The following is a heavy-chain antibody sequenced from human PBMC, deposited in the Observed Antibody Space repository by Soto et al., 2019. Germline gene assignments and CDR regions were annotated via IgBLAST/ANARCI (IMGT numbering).Heavy chain of an antibody. V-gene: IGHV5-51*01. CDR2: IYPGDSDT. Sequence: GESLKISCKGSGYSFTSYWIGWVRQMPGKGLEWMGIIYPGDSDTRYSPSFQGQVTISADKSISTAYLQWSSLKASDTAMYYCARQGSGSLSPYYYYYMDVWGKGTTVTVSS. CDR3: ARQGSGSLSPYYYYYMDV. D-gene: IGHD3-10*01. J-gene: IGHJ6*03. CDR1: GYSFTSYW.